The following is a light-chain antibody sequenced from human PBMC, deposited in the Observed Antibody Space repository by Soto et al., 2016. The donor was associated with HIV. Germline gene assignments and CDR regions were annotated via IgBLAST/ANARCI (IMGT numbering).Light chain of an antibody. CDR2: DAS. Sequence: DIQMTQSPSSLSASVGDRVTITCQASQDINIYLNWYQQKPGEVPKLLVYDASKLKPGVPSRFSGSGSGTDFTFTISSLQPEDIATYYCQQSSYTPFTFGPGTTVDIK. CDR3: QQSSYTPFT. V-gene: IGKV1-33*01. J-gene: IGKJ3*01. CDR1: QDINIY.